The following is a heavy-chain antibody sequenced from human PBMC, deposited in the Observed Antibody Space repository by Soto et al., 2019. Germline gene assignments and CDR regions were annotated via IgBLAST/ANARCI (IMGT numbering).Heavy chain of an antibody. D-gene: IGHD6-19*01. J-gene: IGHJ4*02. Sequence: SETLSLTCAVYGESFSGHIWTWIRQTPGKGLQWIGQINHSGSASYNPSLKSRVTISVHTSNSQFSLELSSVTAADTAVYYCARGLITGSHYSGGWYYFDSWGQGTLVTVSS. CDR3: ARGLITGSHYSGGWYYFDS. V-gene: IGHV4-34*01. CDR2: INHSGSA. CDR1: GESFSGHI.